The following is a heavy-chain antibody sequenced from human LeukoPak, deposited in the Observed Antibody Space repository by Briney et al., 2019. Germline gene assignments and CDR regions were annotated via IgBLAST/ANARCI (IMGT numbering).Heavy chain of an antibody. CDR3: AREPPLVGVIMFGTDY. V-gene: IGHV3-7*01. J-gene: IGHJ4*02. D-gene: IGHD3-10*01. Sequence: GGSLRLSCAASGFIFSDFWMTWVRQAPGRGLEWVANMNRDGSEKYYVDSVKGRFTISRDNAKNSLYLQMNSLRAEDTAVYYCAREPPLVGVIMFGTDYWGQGTLVTVSS. CDR2: MNRDGSEK. CDR1: GFIFSDFW.